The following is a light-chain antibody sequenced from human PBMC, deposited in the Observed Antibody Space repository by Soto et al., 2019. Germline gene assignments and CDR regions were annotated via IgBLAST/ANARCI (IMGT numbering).Light chain of an antibody. Sequence: QSALTQPASVSGSPGQSITISCTGTSSDFGSYNLVSWYQQHPGKAPKLMIYEGSKRPSGVSNRFSGSKSGNTASLTISGLQAEEEADYYCCSYAGSSTWVFGGGTKLTVL. CDR2: EGS. J-gene: IGLJ3*02. CDR1: SSDFGSYNL. CDR3: CSYAGSSTWV. V-gene: IGLV2-23*01.